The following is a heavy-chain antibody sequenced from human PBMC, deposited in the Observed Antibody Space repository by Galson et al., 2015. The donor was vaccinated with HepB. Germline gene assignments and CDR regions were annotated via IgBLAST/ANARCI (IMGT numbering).Heavy chain of an antibody. CDR1: GFTFRNAR. Sequence: SLILSCAASGFTFRNARMSWVRQAPGKGLEWFGRIKKKSEGGTTDYAAPVKGRFTISRDDSKNTLYLEMNSLKTEDTALYYCTAFLEMTTVQYWGQGTLVTVSS. CDR2: IKKKSEGGTT. J-gene: IGHJ4*02. V-gene: IGHV3-15*01. D-gene: IGHD4-11*01. CDR3: TAFLEMTTVQY.